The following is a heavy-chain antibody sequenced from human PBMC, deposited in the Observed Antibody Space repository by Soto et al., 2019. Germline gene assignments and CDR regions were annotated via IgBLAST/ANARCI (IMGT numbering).Heavy chain of an antibody. Sequence: QVQLVESGGGLVKPGGSLRLSCVGSGFNFSDHYMNWIRQAPGKGLEWISYISVSGDYKNYAGSVQGRFTVSRDNAKNSSYVQMSSLRAEDTAVYYCARPPHVFEPFDVWGQGTMVTVSS. J-gene: IGHJ3*01. CDR2: ISVSGDYK. CDR3: ARPPHVFEPFDV. CDR1: GFNFSDHY. D-gene: IGHD3-16*01. V-gene: IGHV3-11*05.